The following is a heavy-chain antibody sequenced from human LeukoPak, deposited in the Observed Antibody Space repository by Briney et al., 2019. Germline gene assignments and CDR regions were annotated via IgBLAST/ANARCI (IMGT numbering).Heavy chain of an antibody. J-gene: IGHJ5*02. Sequence: GGSLRLSCAASGFTFSSYGMHWARQAPGKGLEWVAVIWYDGSNKYYADSVKGRFTISRDNSKNTLYLQMNSLRAEDTAVYYCARDPQRYCTNGVCSPFDPWGQGTLVTVSS. CDR1: GFTFSSYG. CDR3: ARDPQRYCTNGVCSPFDP. D-gene: IGHD2-8*01. CDR2: IWYDGSNK. V-gene: IGHV3-33*01.